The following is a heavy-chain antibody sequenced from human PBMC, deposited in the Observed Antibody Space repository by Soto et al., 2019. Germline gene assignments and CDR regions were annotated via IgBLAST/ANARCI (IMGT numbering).Heavy chain of an antibody. J-gene: IGHJ6*02. CDR1: GGSISSSNW. Sequence: SETLSLTCAVSGGSISSSNWWSWVRQPPGKGLEWIGEIYHSGSTNYNPSLKSRVTISVDKSKNQFSLKLSSVTAADTAVYYCARDRESSGWYEDYYYGMDVWGQGTTVTVSS. CDR3: ARDRESSGWYEDYYYGMDV. D-gene: IGHD6-19*01. CDR2: IYHSGST. V-gene: IGHV4-4*02.